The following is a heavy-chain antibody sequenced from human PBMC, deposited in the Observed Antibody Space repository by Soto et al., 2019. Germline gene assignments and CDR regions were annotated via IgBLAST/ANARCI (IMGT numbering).Heavy chain of an antibody. Sequence: PGGSLRLSCAASGFTFSSYAMYWVRQAPGKGLEWVAVISGDGRDKYHADSVKGRFTISRDNSKNTLYLQMNSLRAEDTAVYYCAKDRTPVADYYFDYWGQGSLVTVSS. V-gene: IGHV3-30*18. CDR1: GFTFSSYA. CDR2: ISGDGRDK. J-gene: IGHJ4*02. D-gene: IGHD6-19*01. CDR3: AKDRTPVADYYFDY.